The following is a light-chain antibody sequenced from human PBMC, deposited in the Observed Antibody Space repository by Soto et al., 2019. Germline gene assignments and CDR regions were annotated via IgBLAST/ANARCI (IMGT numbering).Light chain of an antibody. CDR3: QQLNSFPIT. J-gene: IGKJ5*01. V-gene: IGKV1-5*03. CDR1: QSISSW. CDR2: KAS. Sequence: DIQMTHSACRLSASXGGRVPITXXASQSISSWLAWYQQKPGKAPKLLIYKASTLKSGVPSRFSGSGSGTEFTLTISSLQPEDSATYYCQQLNSFPITFGQGTRLEIK.